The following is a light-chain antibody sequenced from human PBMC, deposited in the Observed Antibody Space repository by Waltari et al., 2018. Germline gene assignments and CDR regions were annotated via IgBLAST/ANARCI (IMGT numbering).Light chain of an antibody. V-gene: IGLV2-14*01. CDR1: SSDVGGYNY. J-gene: IGLJ2*01. Sequence: QSALTQPASVSGSPGQSITISCTGTSSDVGGYNYVSWYQQHPGKAPKLMIYAVSNRPYGGSNRFSGSKSDNTASLTISGLQAEDEAEYYCSSYTTRRTLVVFGGGTKLTVL. CDR2: AVS. CDR3: SSYTTRRTLVV.